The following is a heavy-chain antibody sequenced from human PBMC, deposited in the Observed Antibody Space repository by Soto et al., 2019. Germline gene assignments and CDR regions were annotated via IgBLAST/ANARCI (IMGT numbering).Heavy chain of an antibody. J-gene: IGHJ4*02. CDR2: ISYDGSNK. CDR3: ARCGNYPRNKGYFDY. V-gene: IGHV3-30-3*01. CDR1: GFTFSSYA. D-gene: IGHD4-4*01. Sequence: QVQLVESGGGVVQPGRSLRLSCAASGFTFSSYAMHWVRQAPGKGLEWVAVISYDGSNKYYADSVKGRFTISRDNSENTLYLQMNSLRAEDTAVYYCARCGNYPRNKGYFDYWGQGTLVTVSS.